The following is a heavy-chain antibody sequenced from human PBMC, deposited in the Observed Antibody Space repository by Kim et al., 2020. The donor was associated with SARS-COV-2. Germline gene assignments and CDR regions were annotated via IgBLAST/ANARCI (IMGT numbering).Heavy chain of an antibody. CDR1: GYSFTSYW. D-gene: IGHD6-19*01. Sequence: GESLKISCKGSGYSFTSYWISWVRQMPGKGLEWMGRIDPSDSYTNYSPSFQGHVTISAGKSISTAYLQWSSLKASDTAMYYCASRLAVAGSGYGMDVWGQGTTVTVSS. CDR3: ASRLAVAGSGYGMDV. CDR2: IDPSDSYT. V-gene: IGHV5-10-1*01. J-gene: IGHJ6*02.